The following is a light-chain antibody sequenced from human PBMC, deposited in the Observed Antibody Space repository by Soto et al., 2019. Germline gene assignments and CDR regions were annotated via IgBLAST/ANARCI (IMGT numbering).Light chain of an antibody. Sequence: QSALTQPASVSGSPGQSITISCTGTSSDVGGYNNVSWYQQQPGKAPKLMIYDVSNRPSGVSNRFSGSKSGNTASLTISGLKAEDEADYYCSSYTSSSTLDVVFGGGTKLTVL. CDR1: SSDVGGYNN. CDR2: DVS. J-gene: IGLJ2*01. V-gene: IGLV2-14*01. CDR3: SSYTSSSTLDVV.